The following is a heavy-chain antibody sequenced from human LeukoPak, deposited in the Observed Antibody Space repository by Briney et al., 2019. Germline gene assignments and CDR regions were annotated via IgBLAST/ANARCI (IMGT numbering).Heavy chain of an antibody. J-gene: IGHJ4*02. D-gene: IGHD3-10*01. Sequence: GGSLRLSCAASGFTFSGYAMSWVRQAPGKGLERVSVISASGGSTYYTDSVKGRFTISRDNSKNTLYLQMNGLRAEDTAVYYCAKGRGSGSYHTLDYWGQGTLVTVSS. V-gene: IGHV3-23*01. CDR3: AKGRGSGSYHTLDY. CDR2: ISASGGST. CDR1: GFTFSGYA.